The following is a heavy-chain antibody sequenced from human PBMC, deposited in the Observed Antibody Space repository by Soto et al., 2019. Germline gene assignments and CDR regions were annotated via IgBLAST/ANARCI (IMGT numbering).Heavy chain of an antibody. CDR3: TQGATYHTGADY. V-gene: IGHV3-9*01. Sequence: EVQVVESGGGLVQPGRSLRLSCATSGFKFNDFAMHWVRQAPGKGLEWVAGISWNSGSIGYGDSVKGRFTIYRDNANSSLYLQMNSLRSEDTALYYCTQGATYHTGADYWGQGTLVTVSS. D-gene: IGHD3-16*01. CDR1: GFKFNDFA. J-gene: IGHJ4*02. CDR2: ISWNSGSI.